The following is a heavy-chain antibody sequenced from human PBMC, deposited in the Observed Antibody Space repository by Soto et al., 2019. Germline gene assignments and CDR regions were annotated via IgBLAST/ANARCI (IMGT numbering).Heavy chain of an antibody. Sequence: SETLSLTCTVSDVSISTGGYYWSWVRQHPGKGLEWIGYIFYSGITYYNPSLKSRVTISVDTSENQFSLKLNSVTAADTAVYYCAGRGYNYIDYWGQGTLVTVSS. D-gene: IGHD5-12*01. CDR1: DVSISTGGYY. CDR2: IFYSGIT. CDR3: AGRGYNYIDY. J-gene: IGHJ4*02. V-gene: IGHV4-31*03.